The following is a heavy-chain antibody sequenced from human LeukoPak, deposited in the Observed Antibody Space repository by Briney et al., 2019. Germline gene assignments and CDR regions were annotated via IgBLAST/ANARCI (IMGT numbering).Heavy chain of an antibody. Sequence: PSATLSLTCTVSGYSISSGYYWGWIRQPPGKRLEWVGSIHSSGNTYYSPTLKSRVTISVDTSKNQFSLKLSSVTAADTAVYYCARDRGEGYYDSSGYSPWGQGTLVTVSS. CDR3: ARDRGEGYYDSSGYSP. D-gene: IGHD3-22*01. CDR2: IHSSGNT. J-gene: IGHJ5*02. V-gene: IGHV4-38-2*02. CDR1: GYSISSGYY.